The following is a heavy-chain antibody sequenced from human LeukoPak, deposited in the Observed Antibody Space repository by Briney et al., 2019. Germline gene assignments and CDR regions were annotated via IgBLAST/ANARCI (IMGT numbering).Heavy chain of an antibody. V-gene: IGHV4-61*02. J-gene: IGHJ6*03. D-gene: IGHD7-27*01. CDR1: GGSIRSGTDY. Sequence: PSETLSLTCTVSGGSIRSGTDYWSWIRQPAGKGLEWIGRIYMSGSTDYNPSFKSRVTMSVDTSKNQVSLKLRSVTAADTAVYYCARVVWGGDFHYSLDVWGKGTTVIVSS. CDR3: ARVVWGGDFHYSLDV. CDR2: IYMSGST.